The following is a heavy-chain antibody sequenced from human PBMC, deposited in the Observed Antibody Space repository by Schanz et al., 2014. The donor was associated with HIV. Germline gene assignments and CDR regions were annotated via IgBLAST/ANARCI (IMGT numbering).Heavy chain of an antibody. CDR2: IYYSGST. CDR3: ASLDYYDSGTYSFDY. CDR1: GGSISSGDYY. D-gene: IGHD3-10*01. J-gene: IGHJ4*02. Sequence: QVQLQESGPGLLKPSQTLSLTCTVSGGSISSGDYYWSWIRQPPGKGLEWIGYIYYSGSTYYTPSLMSRVSVSMDTSKNQFSLKLTSATAADTAVYYCASLDYYDSGTYSFDYWGQGTLVTVSS. V-gene: IGHV4-30-4*01.